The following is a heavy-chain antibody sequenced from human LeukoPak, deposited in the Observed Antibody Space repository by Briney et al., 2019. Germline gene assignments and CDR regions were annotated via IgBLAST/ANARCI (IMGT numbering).Heavy chain of an antibody. Sequence: SETLSLTCTVSGGSISSYYWSWIRQPPGKGLEWIGYIYYSGSTNYNPSLKSRVTISVDTSKNQFSLKLSSVTAADTAVYYCARRPYGGYAIDYWGQGTLVAVSS. CDR1: GGSISSYY. V-gene: IGHV4-59*08. CDR2: IYYSGST. D-gene: IGHD5-12*01. J-gene: IGHJ4*02. CDR3: ARRPYGGYAIDY.